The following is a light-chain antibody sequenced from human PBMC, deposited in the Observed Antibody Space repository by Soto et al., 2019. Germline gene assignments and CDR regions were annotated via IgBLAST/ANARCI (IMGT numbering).Light chain of an antibody. CDR2: DAS. CDR3: LRYNAFSQT. V-gene: IGKV1-5*01. J-gene: IGKJ1*01. CDR1: QSMNDW. Sequence: DIQMTQSPSTLSASVGDRVTITCRASQSMNDWLAWYQQKPGKAPKVLIYDASSLQSGVPSRFSGSGSGTEFTLTIGSRQHADVATYYCLRYNAFSQTFGQGTKVEI.